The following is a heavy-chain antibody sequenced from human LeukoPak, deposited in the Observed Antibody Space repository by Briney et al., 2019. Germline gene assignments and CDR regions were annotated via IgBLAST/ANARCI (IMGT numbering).Heavy chain of an antibody. CDR1: AFTFSTYA. CDR3: AKEYSSSWYYFDY. CDR2: ISGSGGTT. Sequence: GGSLRLSCAASAFTFSTYALSWVRQAPGKGLEWVSPISGSGGTTYYADSVKGRFTISRDNSKNTLYLQMNSLRAEDTAVYYCAKEYSSSWYYFDYWGQGTLVTVSS. J-gene: IGHJ4*02. D-gene: IGHD6-13*01. V-gene: IGHV3-23*01.